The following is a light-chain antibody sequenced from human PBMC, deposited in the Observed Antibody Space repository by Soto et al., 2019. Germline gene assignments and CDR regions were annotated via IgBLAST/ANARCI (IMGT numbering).Light chain of an antibody. CDR1: HSVSSNY. J-gene: IGKJ2*01. V-gene: IGKV3-20*01. Sequence: EIVLTQSPGTLSLSPGERATLSCRSSHSVSSNYLAWYQQKPGQAPRLLIYDVSSRATGIPDRFSGSGSGTDFTLTISRLEPEDCAVYYCHQYGSSPPYTFGQGTKVEI. CDR3: HQYGSSPPYT. CDR2: DVS.